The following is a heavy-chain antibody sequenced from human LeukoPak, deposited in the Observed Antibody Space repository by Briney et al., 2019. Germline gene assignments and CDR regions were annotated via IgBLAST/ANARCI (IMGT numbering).Heavy chain of an antibody. J-gene: IGHJ6*02. CDR3: AREGQGYSSGWDYYYYYGMDV. D-gene: IGHD6-19*01. Sequence: SETLSLTCTVSGGSISSGSYYWSWIRQPAGKGLEWIGRIYTSGSTNYNPSLKSRVTISVDTSKNQFSLKLSSVTAADTAVYYCAREGQGYSSGWDYYYYYGMDVWGQGTTVTVSS. CDR2: IYTSGST. V-gene: IGHV4-61*02. CDR1: GGSISSGSYY.